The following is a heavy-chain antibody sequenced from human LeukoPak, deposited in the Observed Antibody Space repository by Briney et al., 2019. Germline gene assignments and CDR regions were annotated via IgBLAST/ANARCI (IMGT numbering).Heavy chain of an antibody. D-gene: IGHD2-2*01. V-gene: IGHV4-59*01. Sequence: PSETLSLTCTVSGGSISSYYRSWIRQPPGKGLEWIGYIYYSGSTNYNPSLKSRVTISVDTSKNQFSLKLSSVTAADTAVYYCARDHAYAGWFDPWGQGTLVPSPQ. CDR2: IYYSGST. CDR3: ARDHAYAGWFDP. CDR1: GGSISSYY. J-gene: IGHJ5*02.